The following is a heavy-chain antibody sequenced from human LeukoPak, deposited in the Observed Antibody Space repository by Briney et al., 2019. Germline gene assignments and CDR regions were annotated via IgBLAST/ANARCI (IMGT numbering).Heavy chain of an antibody. D-gene: IGHD3-9*01. CDR1: GFTFSSYW. CDR2: IRFDGSTK. V-gene: IGHV3-30*02. CDR3: AKVLDILTADYFRPDVYYFDY. J-gene: IGHJ4*02. Sequence: GGSLRLSCAASGFTFSSYWIHWVRQAPGKGLEWVAFIRFDGSTKYYSDSAKGRFTISRDNSKNTVYLQMNSLRPDDTAIYYCAKVLDILTADYFRPDVYYFDYWGRGTLVTVSS.